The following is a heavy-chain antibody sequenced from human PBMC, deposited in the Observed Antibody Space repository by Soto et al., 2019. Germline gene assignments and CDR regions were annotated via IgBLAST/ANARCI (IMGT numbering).Heavy chain of an antibody. J-gene: IGHJ6*02. Sequence: PSETLSLTCTVSGGSISSYYWSWIRQPPGKGLEWIGYIYYSGSTNYNPSLKSRVTISVDTSKNQFSLKLSSVTAADTAVYHCARDTRSWLVPGAYYYYYYGMDVWGQGTTVTVSS. CDR3: ARDTRSWLVPGAYYYYYYGMDV. CDR1: GGSISSYY. D-gene: IGHD6-19*01. CDR2: IYYSGST. V-gene: IGHV4-59*01.